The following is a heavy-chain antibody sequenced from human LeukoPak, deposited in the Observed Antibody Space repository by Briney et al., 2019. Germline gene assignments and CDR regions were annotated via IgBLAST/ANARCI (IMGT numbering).Heavy chain of an antibody. CDR3: ARDSSSWPYGAFDI. D-gene: IGHD6-13*01. J-gene: IGHJ3*02. Sequence: AASVKVSCKASGYTFTGYYMHWVRQAPGQGREGMGWINPNSGGTNYAQKFQGRVTMTRDTSISTAYMELSRLRSDDTAVYYCARDSSSWPYGAFDIWGQGTMVTVSS. V-gene: IGHV1-2*02. CDR2: INPNSGGT. CDR1: GYTFTGYY.